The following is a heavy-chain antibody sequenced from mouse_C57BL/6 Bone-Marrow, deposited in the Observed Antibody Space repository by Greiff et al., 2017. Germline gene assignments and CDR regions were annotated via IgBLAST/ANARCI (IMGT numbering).Heavy chain of an antibody. CDR2: ISYSGST. Sequence: EVKLMESGPGMVKPSQSLSLTCTVTGYSITSGYDWHWIRHFPGNKLEWMGYISYSGSTNYNPSLKSRISITPDPSKNHFFLKLNSVTTEDTATYYCARGDEYDEGYYAMDYWGQGTSVTVSS. CDR1: GYSITSGYD. J-gene: IGHJ4*01. V-gene: IGHV3-1*01. CDR3: ARGDEYDEGYYAMDY. D-gene: IGHD2-4*01.